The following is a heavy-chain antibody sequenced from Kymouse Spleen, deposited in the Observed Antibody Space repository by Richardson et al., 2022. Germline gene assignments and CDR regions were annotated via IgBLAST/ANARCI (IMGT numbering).Heavy chain of an antibody. V-gene: IGHV4-39*01. Sequence: QLQLQESGPGLVKPSETLSLTCTVSGGSISSSSYYWGWIRQPPGKGLEWIGSIYYSGSTYYNPSLKSRVTISVDTSKNQFSLKLSSVTAADTAVYYCARQAYSSSCFDYWGQGTLVTVSS. CDR3: ARQAYSSSCFDY. CDR1: GGSISSSSYY. J-gene: IGHJ4*02. CDR2: IYYSGST. D-gene: IGHD6-6*01.